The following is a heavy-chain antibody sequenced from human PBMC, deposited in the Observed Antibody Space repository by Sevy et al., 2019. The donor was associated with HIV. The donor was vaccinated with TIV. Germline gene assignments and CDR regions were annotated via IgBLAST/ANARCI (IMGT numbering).Heavy chain of an antibody. D-gene: IGHD3-3*01. CDR3: AGRKVGDFWSGSIRGPWAGSHLFDY. Sequence: GGSLRLSCTSSGFTFSSYAMNWVRQAPGKGLEWVSTISHSGDSTYYVDSVKGRFAITRDNSGSTRYLQMNSLRAEDTALYYWAGRKVGDFWSGSIRGPWAGSHLFDYWGQGTLVTVSS. V-gene: IGHV3-23*01. CDR1: GFTFSSYA. CDR2: ISHSGDST. J-gene: IGHJ4*02.